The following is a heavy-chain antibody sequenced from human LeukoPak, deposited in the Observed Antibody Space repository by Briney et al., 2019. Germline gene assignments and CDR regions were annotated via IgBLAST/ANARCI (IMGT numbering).Heavy chain of an antibody. V-gene: IGHV4-59*01. CDR2: IYYSGST. D-gene: IGHD3-22*01. CDR3: ARVVRYYYDSSGYYPSWAFDI. Sequence: SETLSLTCTVSGGSISSYYWSWIRQPPGKGLEWIGYIYYSGSTNYNPSLKSRVTISVDTSKNQFSLKLSSVTAADTAVYYCARVVRYYYDSSGYYPSWAFDIWGQGTMVTVSS. CDR1: GGSISSYY. J-gene: IGHJ3*02.